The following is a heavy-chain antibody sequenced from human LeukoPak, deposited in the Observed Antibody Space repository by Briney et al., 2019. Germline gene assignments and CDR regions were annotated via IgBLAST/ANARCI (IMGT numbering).Heavy chain of an antibody. CDR3: ARGRLVAATRGVFDY. V-gene: IGHV4-34*01. J-gene: IGHJ4*02. D-gene: IGHD2-15*01. CDR1: GGSFSGYY. CDR2: INHSGST. Sequence: SETLSLTCAVYGGSFSGYYWNCIRQPPGKGLEWIGEINHSGSTNYNPSLKSRVTISVDTSKNQFSLKLSSVTAADTAVYYCARGRLVAATRGVFDYWVQGTLVTVSS.